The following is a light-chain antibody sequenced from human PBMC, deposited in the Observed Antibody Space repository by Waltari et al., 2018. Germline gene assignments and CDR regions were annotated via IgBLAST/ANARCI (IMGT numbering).Light chain of an antibody. V-gene: IGLV1-44*01. CDR3: AAWDDSLNGVV. CDR1: SSNIGSNS. Sequence: QSVLTQPPSASATPGQRVTISCSGRSSNIGSNSVNLYHQLPGTAPKLLIYGNYQRPSGVPDRVSGSKSGTSASLAISGLQSEDVADYYCAAWDDSLNGVVFGGGTKLTV. J-gene: IGLJ2*01. CDR2: GNY.